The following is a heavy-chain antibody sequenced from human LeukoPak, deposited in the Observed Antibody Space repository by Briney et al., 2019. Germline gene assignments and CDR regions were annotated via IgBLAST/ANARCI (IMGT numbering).Heavy chain of an antibody. CDR2: INSDGSST. D-gene: IGHD3-3*01. Sequence: PGGSLRLSCAASGFTFSSYWMHWARQAPGKGLVWVSRINSDGSSTSYADSVKGRFTISRDNAKNTLYLQMNSLRAEDTAVYYCARAGYDFWSGYYSLYYYYYGMDVWGQGTTVTVSS. J-gene: IGHJ6*02. CDR3: ARAGYDFWSGYYSLYYYYYGMDV. CDR1: GFTFSSYW. V-gene: IGHV3-74*01.